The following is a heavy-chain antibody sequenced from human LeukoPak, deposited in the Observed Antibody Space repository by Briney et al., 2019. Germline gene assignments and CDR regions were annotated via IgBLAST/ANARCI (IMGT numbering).Heavy chain of an antibody. CDR1: GFTFSSFG. Sequence: RSLRLSCEASGFTFSSFGMHWVRQAPGKGLEWVAVIRYDGSNKYYADSVKGRFTLSRDNSKNTLYLQMNSLRAEDTAVYYCARANYYDSSGYFGDASDIWGQGTMVTVSS. V-gene: IGHV3-33*01. CDR3: ARANYYDSSGYFGDASDI. D-gene: IGHD3-22*01. CDR2: IRYDGSNK. J-gene: IGHJ3*02.